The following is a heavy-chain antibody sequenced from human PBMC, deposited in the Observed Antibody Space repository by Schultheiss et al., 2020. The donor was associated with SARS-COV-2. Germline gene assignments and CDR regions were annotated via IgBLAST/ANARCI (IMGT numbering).Heavy chain of an antibody. CDR2: ISSSSSYI. D-gene: IGHD3-10*01. J-gene: IGHJ3*02. CDR1: GFTFSSYA. Sequence: GGSLRLSCAASGFTFSSYAMSWVRQAPGKGLEWVSSISSSSSYIYYADSVKGRSTISRDNPKNTLYLQMNSLRAEDTAVYYCARVRSGTDAFDIWGQGTMVTVSS. CDR3: ARVRSGTDAFDI. V-gene: IGHV3-21*04.